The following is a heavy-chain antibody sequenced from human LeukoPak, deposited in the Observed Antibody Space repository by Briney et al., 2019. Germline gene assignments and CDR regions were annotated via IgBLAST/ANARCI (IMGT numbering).Heavy chain of an antibody. CDR2: VSSDGSTT. CDR3: ARGRSGDSSGLNWVDP. J-gene: IGHJ5*02. Sequence: GGSLRLSCAASGFTFSDYWMHCVRQAPGKGLVWVSRVSSDGSTTSYADSVKGRFTISRDNAKNTLYLQMNSLRAEDTAVYYCARGRSGDSSGLNWVDPWGQGTLVTVSS. CDR1: GFTFSDYW. V-gene: IGHV3-74*01. D-gene: IGHD2-15*01.